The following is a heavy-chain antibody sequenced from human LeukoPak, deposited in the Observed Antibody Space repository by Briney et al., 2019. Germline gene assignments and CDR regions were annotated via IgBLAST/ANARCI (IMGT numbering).Heavy chain of an antibody. CDR2: LYYTGST. D-gene: IGHD6-13*01. V-gene: IGHV4-39*01. Sequence: NPSQTLSLTCTVSGGSISSGGYYWGWIRQSPGKGLEWIGGLYYTGSTYYNPSLKSRITISVDTSKNQFSLKLTSVTAADTAVYYCASVYSLYDNWGQGILVIVSS. J-gene: IGHJ4*02. CDR3: ASVYSLYDN. CDR1: GGSISSGGYY.